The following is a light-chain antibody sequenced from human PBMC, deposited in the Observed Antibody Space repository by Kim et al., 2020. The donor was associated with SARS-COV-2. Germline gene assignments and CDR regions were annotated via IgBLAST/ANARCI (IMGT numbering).Light chain of an antibody. CDR3: SSYTSSKTWL. J-gene: IGLJ3*02. V-gene: IGLV2-14*03. Sequence: QSITISCAGTNSDIGGYNYVSWYQHHPGKAPNLLIYDVTRRPSGVSNRFSGSKSGSTASLTISGLQAEDEADYYCSSYTSSKTWLFGGGTQLTVL. CDR1: NSDIGGYNY. CDR2: DVT.